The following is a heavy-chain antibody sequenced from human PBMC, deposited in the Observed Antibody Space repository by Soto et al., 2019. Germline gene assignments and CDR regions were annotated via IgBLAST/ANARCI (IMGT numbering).Heavy chain of an antibody. J-gene: IGHJ4*02. CDR3: ARSGSCSGGSCYSGHNDY. V-gene: IGHV3-48*03. CDR1: GFTFSSYE. Sequence: GGSLRFSCVPSGFTFSSYEMNWFRQAPGKGLEWVSFISSSGTTIYYADSVRGRFTNSRDNTKNSLYLQMNSLRAEDTAIYYCARSGSCSGGSCYSGHNDYWGQGS. CDR2: ISSSGTTI. D-gene: IGHD2-15*01.